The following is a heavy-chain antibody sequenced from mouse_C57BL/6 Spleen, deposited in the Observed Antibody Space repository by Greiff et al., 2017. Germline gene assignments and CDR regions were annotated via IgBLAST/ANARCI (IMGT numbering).Heavy chain of an antibody. V-gene: IGHV1-26*01. CDR3: ARSLTGTGFDY. J-gene: IGHJ2*01. CDR2: INPNNGGT. D-gene: IGHD4-1*01. Sequence: VQLQQSGPELVKPGASVKISCKASGYTFTDYYMNWVKQSHGKSLEWIGDINPNNGGTSYNQKFKGKATLTVDKSSSTAYMELRSLTSEDSAVYYCARSLTGTGFDYWGQGTTLTVSS. CDR1: GYTFTDYY.